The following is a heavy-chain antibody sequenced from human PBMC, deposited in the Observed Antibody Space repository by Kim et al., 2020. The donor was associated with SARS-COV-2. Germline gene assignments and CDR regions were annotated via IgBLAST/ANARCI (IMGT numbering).Heavy chain of an antibody. CDR1: GFTFSSHA. J-gene: IGHJ3*02. D-gene: IGHD6-13*01. CDR2: ISNDGNNQ. V-gene: IGHV3-30*04. Sequence: GGSPRLSCAVSGFTFSSHAMFWARQAPGKGPEWVAVISNDGNNQYYADSVKGRLTISRDNSKNTLYLQMNSLRGEDTAVYYCARSRTTWVNDVFDIWGQGTMVTVSS. CDR3: ARSRTTWVNDVFDI.